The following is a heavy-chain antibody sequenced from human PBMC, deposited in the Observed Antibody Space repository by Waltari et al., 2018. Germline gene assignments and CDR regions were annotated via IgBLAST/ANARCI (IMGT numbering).Heavy chain of an antibody. CDR3: ARDMRGAYLFPAPFDF. Sequence: QVQLVQSGAEVKTPGSSVKVSCKASGDTFTGCGINWVRQAPGQGLEWMGGFTPASTALIYAQSFQGRVTITADESTTTAYIEVSSLRSEDTAMYYCARDMRGAYLFPAPFDFWGQGTLVIVSS. CDR1: GDTFTGCG. V-gene: IGHV1-69*01. J-gene: IGHJ4*02. D-gene: IGHD3-16*01. CDR2: FTPASTAL.